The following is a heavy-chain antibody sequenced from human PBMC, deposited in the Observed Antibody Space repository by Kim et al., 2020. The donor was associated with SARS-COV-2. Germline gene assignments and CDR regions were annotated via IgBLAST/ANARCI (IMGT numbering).Heavy chain of an antibody. CDR1: GFTFSVFE. D-gene: IGHD2-2*01. CDR2: ISSSGSTI. CDR3: AREKGCTSTRCYDYLDY. V-gene: IGHV3-48*03. Sequence: GGSLRLSCAASGFTFSVFEMNWVRQVPGKGLEWLSSISSSGSTIYYADSVKGRFTISRDNAQKSLYLQMSSLRAEDTAVYYCAREKGCTSTRCYDYLDYWGQGTLVTVSS. J-gene: IGHJ4*02.